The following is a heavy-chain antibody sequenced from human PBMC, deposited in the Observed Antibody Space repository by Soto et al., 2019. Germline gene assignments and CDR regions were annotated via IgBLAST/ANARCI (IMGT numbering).Heavy chain of an antibody. V-gene: IGHV1-69*01. CDR2: NIPIFGTA. CDR3: ARATRTITMILLGAFDI. D-gene: IGHD3-22*01. J-gene: IGHJ3*02. CDR1: GGTFSSYA. Sequence: QVQLVQSGAEVKKPGSSVKVSCKASGGTFSSYAISWVRQAPGQGLEWMGGNIPIFGTANYAQKFQGRVTITADESTSTAYMELSSLRSEDTAVYYCARATRTITMILLGAFDIWGQGTMVTVSS.